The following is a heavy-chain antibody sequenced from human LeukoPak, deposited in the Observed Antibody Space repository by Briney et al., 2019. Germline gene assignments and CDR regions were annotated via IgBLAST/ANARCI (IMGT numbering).Heavy chain of an antibody. Sequence: KPGGSLRLSCAASGFTFSDYYMSWIRQAPGKGLEWVSSISSSSSYIYYADSVKGRFTISRDNAKNSLYLQMNSLRAEDTAVYYCARGPRGVAAATHQYWGQGTLVTVSS. V-gene: IGHV3-11*06. CDR3: ARGPRGVAAATHQY. CDR1: GFTFSDYY. D-gene: IGHD6-13*01. J-gene: IGHJ4*02. CDR2: ISSSSSYI.